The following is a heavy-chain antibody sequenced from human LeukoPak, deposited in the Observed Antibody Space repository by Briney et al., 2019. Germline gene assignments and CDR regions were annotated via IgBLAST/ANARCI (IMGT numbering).Heavy chain of an antibody. Sequence: PGGSLRLSCAASGFTFSSYGMHWVRQAPGKGLEWVAFIRYDGSNKYYADSVKGRFTISRDNAKNSLYLQMNSRRAEDTALYYCARAPPSSIAANFDYWGQGTLVTVSS. CDR1: GFTFSSYG. CDR2: IRYDGSNK. CDR3: ARAPPSSIAANFDY. D-gene: IGHD6-6*01. J-gene: IGHJ4*02. V-gene: IGHV3-30*02.